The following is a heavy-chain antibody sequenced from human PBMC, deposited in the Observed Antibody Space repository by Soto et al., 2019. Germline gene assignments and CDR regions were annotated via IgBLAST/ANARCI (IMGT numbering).Heavy chain of an antibody. Sequence: EVQLLESGGGLVQPGGSLRLSCATSGFTFSSYSMNWVRQAPGKGPEWVSSISSGGFTINYADSVKARFTISRDNAKSSLYLQMNSLRAEDTAVYYCARDLDTGYSKLGYWGQGTLVTVSS. CDR3: ARDLDTGYSKLGY. V-gene: IGHV3-48*01. CDR1: GFTFSSYS. CDR2: ISSGGFTI. D-gene: IGHD2-21*01. J-gene: IGHJ4*02.